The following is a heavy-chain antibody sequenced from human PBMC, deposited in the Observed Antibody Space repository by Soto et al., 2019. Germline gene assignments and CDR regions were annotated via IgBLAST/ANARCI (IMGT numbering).Heavy chain of an antibody. V-gene: IGHV4-59*01. D-gene: IGHD3-22*01. J-gene: IGHJ4*02. Sequence: SETLSLTCTVSGGSISSYYWSWIRQPPGKGLEWIGYIYYSGSTNYNPSLKSRVTISVDTSKNPFSLKLSSVTAADTAVYYCARALPPPYYYDSSGYYTFDYWGQGNLVTVSS. CDR3: ARALPPPYYYDSSGYYTFDY. CDR2: IYYSGST. CDR1: GGSISSYY.